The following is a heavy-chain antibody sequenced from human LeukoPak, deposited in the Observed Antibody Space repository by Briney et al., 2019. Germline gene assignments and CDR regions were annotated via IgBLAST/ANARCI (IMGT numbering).Heavy chain of an antibody. CDR1: GFTFGDYA. J-gene: IGHJ4*02. Sequence: GSLRLSCTASGFTFGDYAMSWFRQAPGKGLEWVGFIRGKAYGGTTEYAASVKGRFTISRDDSESTTYLQINSLKTEDTAVYCCTRGSDTIFGVARDGFDSWGQGTLVTVSS. V-gene: IGHV3-49*03. D-gene: IGHD3-3*01. CDR2: IRGKAYGGTT. CDR3: TRGSDTIFGVARDGFDS.